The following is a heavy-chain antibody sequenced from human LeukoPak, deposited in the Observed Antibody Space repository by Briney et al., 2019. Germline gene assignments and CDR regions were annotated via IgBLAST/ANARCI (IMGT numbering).Heavy chain of an antibody. CDR3: ARNGYYYDSSGYYRAFDI. J-gene: IGHJ3*02. Sequence: ESGPTLVNXTETLTLTCTVSGFSLSNPRMGVSWIRQPPGKALEWLAHNFSNDEKSYSTSLKSRLTISKDTSKSQVVLTMTNMDPVDTATYYCARNGYYYDSSGYYRAFDIWGQGTMVTVSS. D-gene: IGHD3-22*01. CDR1: GFSLSNPRMG. CDR2: NFSNDEK. V-gene: IGHV2-26*01.